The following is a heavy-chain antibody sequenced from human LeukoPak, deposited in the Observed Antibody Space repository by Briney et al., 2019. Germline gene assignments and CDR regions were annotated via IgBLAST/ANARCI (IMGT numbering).Heavy chain of an antibody. D-gene: IGHD4-17*01. J-gene: IGHJ4*02. CDR1: GDSVSSNSAA. Sequence: SQTLSLTCAISGDSVSSNSAAWNWIRQSPSRGLEWLGRTYYRSKWYNDYAESVKSRISINPDTSKNQFSLQLNSVTPEDTAVYYCARDAQASTVTPIGSYYFEYWGQGTLVTVSS. CDR2: TYYRSKWYN. V-gene: IGHV6-1*01. CDR3: ARDAQASTVTPIGSYYFEY.